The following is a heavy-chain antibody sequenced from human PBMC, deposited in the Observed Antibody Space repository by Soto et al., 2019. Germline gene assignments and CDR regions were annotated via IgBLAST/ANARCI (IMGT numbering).Heavy chain of an antibody. V-gene: IGHV4-30-4*01. CDR1: GASISGSDHY. Sequence: QVQLQESGPGLVKASQTLSLTCTVSGASISGSDHYWSWIRQPPGKGLEWIGHLSYTGNSYKPYYNPSLKSRPTMSLDTSKTQFSLNMTSVTAADTAVYFCARSGRSLLDYWGQGALVSVSS. J-gene: IGHJ4*02. CDR3: ARSGRSLLDY. CDR2: LSYTGNSYKP. D-gene: IGHD1-26*01.